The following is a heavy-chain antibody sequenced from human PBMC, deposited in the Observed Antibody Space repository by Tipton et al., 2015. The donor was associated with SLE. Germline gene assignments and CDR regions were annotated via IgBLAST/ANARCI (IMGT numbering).Heavy chain of an antibody. D-gene: IGHD2-21*01. CDR1: GDSIRSYY. CDR2: IFDSGTT. Sequence: TLSLTCTVSGDSIRSYYWSWIRRPPGKGLERIGYIFDSGTTNYNPSFESRVSMSVDTSKNQISLRLSSVTAADTAVYYCARDGVIAMGYYMDVWGKGTTVTVSS. CDR3: ARDGVIAMGYYMDV. J-gene: IGHJ6*03. V-gene: IGHV4-59*01.